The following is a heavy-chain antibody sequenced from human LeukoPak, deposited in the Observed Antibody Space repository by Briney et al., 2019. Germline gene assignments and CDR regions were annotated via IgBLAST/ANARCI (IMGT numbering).Heavy chain of an antibody. V-gene: IGHV1-24*01. CDR1: GYTLTELS. J-gene: IGHJ1*01. D-gene: IGHD3-22*01. CDR2: FDPDDGET. CDR3: ATKPPYYYDSSVPPYEYFQH. Sequence: GASVKVSCKVSGYTLTELSMHWVRQAPGKGPEWMGGFDPDDGETIYAQKFQGRVTMTEDTSTDTAYMELSSLRSEDTAVYYCATKPPYYYDSSVPPYEYFQHWGQGTLVTVSS.